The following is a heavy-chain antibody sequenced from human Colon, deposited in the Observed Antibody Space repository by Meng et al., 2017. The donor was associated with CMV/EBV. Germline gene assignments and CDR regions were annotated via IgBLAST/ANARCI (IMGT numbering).Heavy chain of an antibody. CDR3: AYSRGSSGWAFDY. D-gene: IGHD6-19*01. V-gene: IGHV2-5*02. CDR2: IYWDDDK. CDR1: GISLNTREVG. Sequence: QNSLNESGPTLMKPNQSQTETFTFSGISLNTREVGVGWIRQPPGKGLEWRALIYWDDDKRYSPSLKSRLTITKDTSKNQVVRTMTNMDPVDTGTYYCAYSRGSSGWAFDYWGQGTLVTVSS. J-gene: IGHJ4*02.